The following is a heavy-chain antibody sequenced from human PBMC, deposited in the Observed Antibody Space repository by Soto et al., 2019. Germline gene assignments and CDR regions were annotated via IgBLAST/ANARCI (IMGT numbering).Heavy chain of an antibody. Sequence: ASVKVSCKASGYTFTGYYMHWVRQAPGQGLEWMGWINPNSGGTNYAQKFQGRVTMTRDTSISTAYMELSRLRSDDTAVYYCARDLGLYDYGSGSYYNFDYWGQGTLVTVSS. CDR1: GYTFTGYY. D-gene: IGHD3-10*01. J-gene: IGHJ4*02. V-gene: IGHV1-2*02. CDR2: INPNSGGT. CDR3: ARDLGLYDYGSGSYYNFDY.